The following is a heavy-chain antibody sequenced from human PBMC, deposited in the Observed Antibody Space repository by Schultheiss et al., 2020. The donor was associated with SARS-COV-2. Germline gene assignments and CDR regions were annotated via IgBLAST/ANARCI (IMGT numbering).Heavy chain of an antibody. V-gene: IGHV4-59*01. CDR3: ARAFGARHCSGGSCYLQKFDP. CDR1: GGSISSYY. D-gene: IGHD2-15*01. J-gene: IGHJ5*02. Sequence: SETLSLTCTVSGGSISSYYWSWIRQPPGKGLEWIGYIYYSGSTNYNPSLKSRVTISVDTSKNQFSLKLSSVTAADTAVYYCARAFGARHCSGGSCYLQKFDPWGQGTLVTVSS. CDR2: IYYSGST.